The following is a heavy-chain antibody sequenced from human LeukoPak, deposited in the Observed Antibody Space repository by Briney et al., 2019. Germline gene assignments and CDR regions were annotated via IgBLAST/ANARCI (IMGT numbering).Heavy chain of an antibody. CDR1: GFTFSSYW. CDR2: IKSDGKT. Sequence: GGSLRLSCAASGFTFSSYWMHWVRQAPGKGLVWVSRIKSDGKTDYADSVKGRFTISRDNAKNTVSLQMNSLRAEDTGVYYCARAPSEVGGYYPEYFRHWGQGTLVTVSS. V-gene: IGHV3-74*01. J-gene: IGHJ1*01. D-gene: IGHD3-22*01. CDR3: ARAPSEVGGYYPEYFRH.